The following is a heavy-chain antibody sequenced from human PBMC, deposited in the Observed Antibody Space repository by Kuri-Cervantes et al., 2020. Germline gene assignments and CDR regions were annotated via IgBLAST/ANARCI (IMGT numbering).Heavy chain of an antibody. V-gene: IGHV3-33*01. Sequence: GGSLRLSCAASGFTFSSYGMHWVRQAPGKGLEWVAVIWYDGSNKYYADSVKGRFTLSRDNSKNTLYLQMNSLRAEDTAVYYCARAVYSYGPSGFDYWGQGTLVTVSS. CDR2: IWYDGSNK. D-gene: IGHD5-18*01. CDR1: GFTFSSYG. J-gene: IGHJ4*02. CDR3: ARAVYSYGPSGFDY.